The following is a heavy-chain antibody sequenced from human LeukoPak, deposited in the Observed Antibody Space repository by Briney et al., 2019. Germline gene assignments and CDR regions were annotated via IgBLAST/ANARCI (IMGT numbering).Heavy chain of an antibody. CDR1: GFTFSSYW. V-gene: IGHV3-74*01. D-gene: IGHD6-19*01. CDR2: INSDGSST. J-gene: IGHJ4*02. Sequence: RTGGSLRLSCAASGFTFSSYWMHWVRQAPGKGLVWVSRINSDGSSTSYADSVKGRFTISRDNAKDTVYLQMNSLRVEDTAVYYCARDCGSSGCDYWGQGTLVTVSS. CDR3: ARDCGSSGCDY.